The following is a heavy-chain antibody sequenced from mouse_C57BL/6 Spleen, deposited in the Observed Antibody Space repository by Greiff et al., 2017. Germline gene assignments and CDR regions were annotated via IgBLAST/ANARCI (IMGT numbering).Heavy chain of an antibody. CDR2: ISSGGSYT. V-gene: IGHV5-6*01. D-gene: IGHD3-3*01. CDR3: ARHQLGNYAMDY. J-gene: IGHJ4*01. Sequence: EVQGVESGGDLVKPGGSLKLSCAASGFTFSSYGMSWVRQTPDKRLEWVATISSGGSYTYYPDSVKGRFTISRDNAKNTLYLQMSSLKSEDTAMYYCARHQLGNYAMDYWGQGTSVTVSS. CDR1: GFTFSSYG.